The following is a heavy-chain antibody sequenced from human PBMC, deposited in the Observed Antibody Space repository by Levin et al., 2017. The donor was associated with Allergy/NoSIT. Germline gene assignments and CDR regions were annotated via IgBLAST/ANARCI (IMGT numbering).Heavy chain of an antibody. Sequence: PAGGSLRLSCVASGVAFSSYSMNWVRQAPGKGLEWISYISSSSSSIDYADSVKGRFTISRDNAKNSLFLQMNSLRDEDTAVYFCARVLRFYYYYYMDVWGKGTTVTVSS. CDR3: ARVLRFYYYYYMDV. J-gene: IGHJ6*03. CDR1: GVAFSSYS. D-gene: IGHD5-12*01. CDR2: ISSSSSSI. V-gene: IGHV3-48*02.